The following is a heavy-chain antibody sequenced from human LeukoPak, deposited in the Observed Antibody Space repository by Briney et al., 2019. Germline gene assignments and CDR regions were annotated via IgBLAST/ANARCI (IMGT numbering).Heavy chain of an antibody. D-gene: IGHD5-24*01. J-gene: IGHJ4*02. CDR3: AKEGMMATSPDY. Sequence: GGSLRLSCAASGFTFSSYGMHWVRQAPGRGLEWVAVISYDGSNKYYADSVKGRFTISRDNSKNTLYLQMNSLRAEDTAVYYCAKEGMMATSPDYWGQGTLVTVSS. CDR2: ISYDGSNK. CDR1: GFTFSSYG. V-gene: IGHV3-30*18.